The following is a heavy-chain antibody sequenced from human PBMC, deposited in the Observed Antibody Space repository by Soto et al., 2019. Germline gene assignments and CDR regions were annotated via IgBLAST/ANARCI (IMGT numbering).Heavy chain of an antibody. Sequence: EVQLVESGGGLVQPGGSLRLSCAASGFTFSPYWMSWVRQAPGKGLAWVANIKQDGSEKYYVDSVKGRFTTSRDNAENSLDLQMNSLRADDTAVYYCARDKNGFWSGYYPYYFDYWGQGTLVTVSS. J-gene: IGHJ4*02. V-gene: IGHV3-7*01. CDR2: IKQDGSEK. CDR1: GFTFSPYW. D-gene: IGHD3-3*01. CDR3: ARDKNGFWSGYYPYYFDY.